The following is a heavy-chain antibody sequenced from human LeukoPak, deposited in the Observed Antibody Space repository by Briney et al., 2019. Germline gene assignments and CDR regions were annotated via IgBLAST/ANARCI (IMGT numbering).Heavy chain of an antibody. CDR3: ARGNYNFWSGLDY. CDR2: MNPNSGNT. CDR1: GYTFTGYY. D-gene: IGHD3-3*01. Sequence: GASVKVSCKASGYTFTGYYMHWVRQAPGQGLEWMGWMNPNSGNTGYAQKFQGRVTMTRNTSISTAYMELSSLRSDDTAVYYCARGNYNFWSGLDYWGQGTVVTVSS. J-gene: IGHJ4*02. V-gene: IGHV1-8*02.